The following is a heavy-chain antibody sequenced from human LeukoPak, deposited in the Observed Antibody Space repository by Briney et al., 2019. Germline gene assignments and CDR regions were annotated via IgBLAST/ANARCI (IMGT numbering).Heavy chain of an antibody. CDR1: GFTVSSNF. CDR2: IYSGGDT. Sequence: GGSLRLSCAASGFTVSSNFMTWVRQAPGKGLEWVSIIYSGGDTYYADSVKGRFTISRDNSKNTLYLQMNSLRAEDTAVYYCVRDVGGIFDSWGQGTLVTVSS. V-gene: IGHV3-53*01. D-gene: IGHD6-13*01. J-gene: IGHJ4*02. CDR3: VRDVGGIFDS.